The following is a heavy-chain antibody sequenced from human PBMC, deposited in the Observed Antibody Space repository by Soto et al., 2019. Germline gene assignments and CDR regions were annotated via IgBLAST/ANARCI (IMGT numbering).Heavy chain of an antibody. CDR2: IYHSGST. V-gene: IGHV4-31*03. D-gene: IGHD3-10*01. CDR1: GGSISSGGYY. J-gene: IGHJ5*02. CDR3: ARDQQSHSDGSVLYNWFDP. Sequence: QVQLQESGPGLVKPSQTLSLTCTVSGGSISSGGYYWSWIRQHPGKGLAWNGCIYHSGSTYYNPSHKRRVTISVDTSKNQVSLELSSVTAADTAVYYCARDQQSHSDGSVLYNWFDPWGQVTLVTVSS.